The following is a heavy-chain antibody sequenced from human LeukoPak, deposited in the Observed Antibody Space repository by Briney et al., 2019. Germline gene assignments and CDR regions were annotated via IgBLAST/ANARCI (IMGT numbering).Heavy chain of an antibody. CDR3: ASYQLLGAFDI. D-gene: IGHD2-2*01. Sequence: PSETLSLTCTVSGYSISSGYYWGWIRPPPGKGLEWIGSIYHSGSTYYNPSLKSRVTISVDTSKNQFSLKLSSVTAADAAVYYCASYQLLGAFDIWGQGTMVTVSS. CDR1: GYSISSGYY. CDR2: IYHSGST. V-gene: IGHV4-38-2*02. J-gene: IGHJ3*02.